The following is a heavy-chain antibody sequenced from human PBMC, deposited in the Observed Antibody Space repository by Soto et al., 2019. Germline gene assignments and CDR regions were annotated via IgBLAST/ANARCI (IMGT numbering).Heavy chain of an antibody. J-gene: IGHJ6*02. V-gene: IGHV5-51*01. CDR1: GYSFTGYW. CDR3: ARHMSGGKPYYYYGMDV. D-gene: IGHD2-15*01. CDR2: IYPGDSDT. Sequence: EFMKISCKGSGYSFTGYWIGWVRQIPGKGLEWMGIIYPGDSDTRYSPSFQGQVTISADKSISTAYLQWSSLKASDTAMYYCARHMSGGKPYYYYGMDVWGQGTTVTVSS.